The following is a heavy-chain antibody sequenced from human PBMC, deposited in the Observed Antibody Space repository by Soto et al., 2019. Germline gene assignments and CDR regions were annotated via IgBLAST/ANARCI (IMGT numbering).Heavy chain of an antibody. CDR2: ISYDGRNE. CDR1: GFSFSSYA. CDR3: ARDGYPNGVCFNDY. Sequence: QVKLVESGGGVVQPGRSLRLSCAASGFSFSSYAMHWVRQAPGKGLEWLSFISYDGRNEYYADSVKGRFTVSRDSSEKTLYLQINTLKPEDTAVYYCARDGYPNGVCFNDYWGQGTLVTVSP. D-gene: IGHD2-8*01. V-gene: IGHV3-30*04. J-gene: IGHJ4*02.